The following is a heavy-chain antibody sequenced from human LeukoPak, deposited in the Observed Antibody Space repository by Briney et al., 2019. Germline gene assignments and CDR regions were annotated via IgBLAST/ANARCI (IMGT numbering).Heavy chain of an antibody. CDR2: ISAYNGNT. D-gene: IGHD2-2*03. Sequence: ASVKVSCKASGYTFTSYGISWVRQAPGQGLEWMGWISAYNGNTNYAQKLQGRVTMTTDTSTSTAYMELRSLRSDDTAVYYCARDALGYCSSTSCSYDAFDIWGQGTMVTVSS. CDR1: GYTFTSYG. CDR3: ARDALGYCSSTSCSYDAFDI. V-gene: IGHV1-18*01. J-gene: IGHJ3*02.